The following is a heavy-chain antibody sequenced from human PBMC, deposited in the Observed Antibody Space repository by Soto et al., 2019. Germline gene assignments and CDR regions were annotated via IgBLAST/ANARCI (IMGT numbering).Heavy chain of an antibody. D-gene: IGHD1-20*01. CDR3: AKAHGYNWNVAY. Sequence: QVQLVESGGGVVQPGRSLRLSCAASGFTFSSYGMQWVSQAPDKGLEWVAVIWYDGSNKYYADSVKGRFTLSRDNSKNTLYLQMNSLRAEDTAVYYCAKAHGYNWNVAYWGQGTLVTVSS. CDR2: IWYDGSNK. J-gene: IGHJ4*02. CDR1: GFTFSSYG. V-gene: IGHV3-33*06.